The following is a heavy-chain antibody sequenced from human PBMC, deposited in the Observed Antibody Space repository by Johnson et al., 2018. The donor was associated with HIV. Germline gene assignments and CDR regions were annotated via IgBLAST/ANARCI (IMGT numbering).Heavy chain of an antibody. Sequence: VQVVESGGGLVQPGGSLRLSCAASGFTVSSNYMSWVRQAPGKGLEWVSLISWDGGSTYYADSVKGRFPISRDNSKNSLYLQMNSLRSEDTAVYYCAKVNIAARWSDAFANWGLGTVVTVSS. V-gene: IGHV3-43D*03. CDR1: GFTVSSNY. J-gene: IGHJ3*02. CDR2: ISWDGGST. CDR3: AKVNIAARWSDAFAN. D-gene: IGHD6-6*01.